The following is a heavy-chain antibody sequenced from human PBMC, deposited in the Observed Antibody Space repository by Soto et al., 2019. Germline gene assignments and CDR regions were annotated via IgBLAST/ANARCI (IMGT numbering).Heavy chain of an antibody. D-gene: IGHD3-10*01. CDR3: AKDFITMLYGMDV. CDR1: EFTFRGYA. Sequence: GGPLRLSCAAFEFTFRGYAMSWLSKAPGKGLEWVSAISGSGGSTYYADSVKGRFTISRDNSKNTLYLQMNSLRAEDTAVYYCAKDFITMLYGMDVWGQGTTVTVS. V-gene: IGHV3-23*01. CDR2: ISGSGGST. J-gene: IGHJ6*02.